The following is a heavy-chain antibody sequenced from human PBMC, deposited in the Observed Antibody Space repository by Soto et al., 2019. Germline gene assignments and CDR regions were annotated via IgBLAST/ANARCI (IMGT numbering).Heavy chain of an antibody. Sequence: SVKVSCKASGGTFSSYAISWVRQAPGQGLEWMGGIIPIFGTANYAQKFQGRVTITADESTSTAYMELSSLRSEDTAVYYCAREGYYDSSGYSVPFDYWGQGTLVTVSS. CDR3: AREGYYDSSGYSVPFDY. D-gene: IGHD3-22*01. CDR1: GGTFSSYA. J-gene: IGHJ4*02. V-gene: IGHV1-69*13. CDR2: IIPIFGTA.